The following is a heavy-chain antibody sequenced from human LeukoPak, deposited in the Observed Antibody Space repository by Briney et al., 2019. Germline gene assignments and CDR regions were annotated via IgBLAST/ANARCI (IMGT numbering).Heavy chain of an antibody. CDR2: ISWDGTT. V-gene: IGHV3-43*01. CDR3: AKDLSYESSGSGFVQ. J-gene: IGHJ4*02. CDR1: GFIFEDYT. D-gene: IGHD3-22*01. Sequence: GGSLRLSCAAPGFIFEDYTMHWVRQAPGKTLQWVSLISWDGTTYYTDSLKGRFTISRDNSKNSLYLQMDTLRSEDTAFYYCAKDLSYESSGSGFVQWSQGTLVTVSS.